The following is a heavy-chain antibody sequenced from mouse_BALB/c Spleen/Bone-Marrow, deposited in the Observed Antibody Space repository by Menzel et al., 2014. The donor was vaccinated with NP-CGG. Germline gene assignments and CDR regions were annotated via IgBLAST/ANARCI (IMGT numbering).Heavy chain of an antibody. J-gene: IGHJ4*01. V-gene: IGHV3-1*02. Sequence: VQLQQPGPDLVKPSQSLSLTCTVTGYFITSGYSWHWIRQFPGNKLEWMGYIHYSGSTNYNPSLKSRISITRDTSKNQFFLQLNSVTTEDTATYYCTRRGLYYGYAMDYWGQGTSVTVSS. CDR3: TRRGLYYGYAMDY. CDR2: IHYSGST. D-gene: IGHD1-1*02. CDR1: GYFITSGYS.